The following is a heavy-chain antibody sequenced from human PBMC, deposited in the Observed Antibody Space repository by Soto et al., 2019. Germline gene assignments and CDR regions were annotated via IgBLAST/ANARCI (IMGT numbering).Heavy chain of an antibody. V-gene: IGHV3-23*01. CDR1: GFTFSSYA. D-gene: IGHD2-15*01. CDR3: AKRYCSGGSCYSFWFDP. CDR2: ISGSGGST. J-gene: IGHJ5*02. Sequence: EVQLLESGGGLVQPGGSLRLSCVASGFTFSSYAMSWVRQAPGKGLEWVSAISGSGGSTYYADSVKGRFTISRDNSKNTLYLQMNSLRAEDTAVYYCAKRYCSGGSCYSFWFDPWGQGTLVTVSS.